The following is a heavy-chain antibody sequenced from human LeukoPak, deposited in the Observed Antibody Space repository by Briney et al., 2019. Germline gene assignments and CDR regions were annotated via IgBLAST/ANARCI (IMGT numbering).Heavy chain of an antibody. J-gene: IGHJ4*02. Sequence: GESLQISCKGSGYRFTIYWIGWVRPMPGKGLEWMGIIYPGDSDTRYSPSFQGQVTISADRSINTAYLQWSSLKASDTAMYYCARGRRAASGPSTLFDYWGQGTLVTVSS. CDR3: ARGRRAASGPSTLFDY. D-gene: IGHD6-25*01. CDR2: IYPGDSDT. CDR1: GYRFTIYW. V-gene: IGHV5-51*01.